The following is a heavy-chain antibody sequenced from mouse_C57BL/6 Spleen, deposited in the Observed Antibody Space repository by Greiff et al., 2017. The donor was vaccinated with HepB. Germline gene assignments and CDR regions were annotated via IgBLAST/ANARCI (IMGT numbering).Heavy chain of an antibody. D-gene: IGHD2-3*01. J-gene: IGHJ1*03. CDR1: GYTFTDYY. CDR2: INPNNGGT. Sequence: EVQLQQSGPELVKPGASVKISCKASGYTFTDYYMNWVKQSHGKSLEWIGDINPNNGGTSYNQKFKGKATLTVDKSSSTAYMELRSLTSEDSAVYYWARFPGGWRYFDVWGTGTTVTVSS. V-gene: IGHV1-26*01. CDR3: ARFPGGWRYFDV.